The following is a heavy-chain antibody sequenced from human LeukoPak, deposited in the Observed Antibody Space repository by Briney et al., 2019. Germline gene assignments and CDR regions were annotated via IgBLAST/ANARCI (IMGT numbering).Heavy chain of an antibody. V-gene: IGHV4-31*03. CDR3: ARDRIQLWDYYYGMDV. CDR2: IYYSGST. J-gene: IGHJ6*02. D-gene: IGHD5-18*01. Sequence: SETLSLTCTVSGGSISSGGYYWSWIRQHPVKGLEWIGYIYYSGSTYYNPSLKSRVTISVDTSKNQFSLKLSSVTAADTAVYYCARDRIQLWDYYYGMDVWGQGTTVTVSS. CDR1: GGSISSGGYY.